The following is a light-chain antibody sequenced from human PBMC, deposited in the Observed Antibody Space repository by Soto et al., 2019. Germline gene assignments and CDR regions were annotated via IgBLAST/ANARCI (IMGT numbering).Light chain of an antibody. CDR3: QQYGDSPLT. CDR2: GAS. J-gene: IGKJ4*01. CDR1: QSVRSN. V-gene: IGKV3-15*01. Sequence: EIVMTQSPDTLSVSPGERATLSCRASQSVRSNLAWYQQKPGQAPRLLIYGASTRVTGIPARFSGSGSGTEFTLTINSLQSEDFAVYYCQQYGDSPLTFGGGTRVDIK.